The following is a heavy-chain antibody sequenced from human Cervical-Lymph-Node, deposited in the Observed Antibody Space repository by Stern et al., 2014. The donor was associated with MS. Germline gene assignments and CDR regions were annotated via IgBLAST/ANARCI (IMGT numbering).Heavy chain of an antibody. CDR1: GDSISSGDNY. V-gene: IGHV4-30-4*01. CDR2: TSYIGST. J-gene: IGHJ4*02. D-gene: IGHD3-22*01. Sequence: QVQLVESGPGLVKPSQTLSLTCNVSGDSISSGDNYWSWLRPSPGKGLEGIGYTSYIGSTSYNPFLQSRASFSDDTLQTTFPLSLSSVTAADTAVYYCARGESSRYYYYFDDWGQGTLVTVSS. CDR3: ARGESSRYYYYFDD.